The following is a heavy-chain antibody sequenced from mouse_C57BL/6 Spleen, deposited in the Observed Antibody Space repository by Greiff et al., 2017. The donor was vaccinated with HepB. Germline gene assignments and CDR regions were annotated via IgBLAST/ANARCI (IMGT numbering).Heavy chain of an antibody. D-gene: IGHD1-1*01. CDR3: ARHDYYGSSIGSGYYFDY. CDR1: GFTFSSYT. J-gene: IGHJ2*01. V-gene: IGHV5-9*01. Sequence: EVHLVESGGGLVKPGGSLKLSCAASGFTFSSYTMSWVRQTPEKRLEWVATISGGGGNTYYPDSVKGRFTISRDNAKNTLYLQMSSLRSEDTALYYCARHDYYGSSIGSGYYFDYWGQGTTLTVSS. CDR2: ISGGGGNT.